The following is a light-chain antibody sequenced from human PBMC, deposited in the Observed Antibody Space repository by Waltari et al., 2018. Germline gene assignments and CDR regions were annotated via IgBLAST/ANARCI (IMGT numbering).Light chain of an antibody. Sequence: DVVVTQSPLSLPVTLGQPASVSCRSSRSLVFSDGNTSLNWFHQRPGQSPRRLIYQVSDRASGVPDRFSGSGSGTDFTLKISRVEAEDVGLYYCMQGTHWPWTFGQGTKVEIK. J-gene: IGKJ1*01. V-gene: IGKV2-30*01. CDR2: QVS. CDR1: RSLVFSDGNTS. CDR3: MQGTHWPWT.